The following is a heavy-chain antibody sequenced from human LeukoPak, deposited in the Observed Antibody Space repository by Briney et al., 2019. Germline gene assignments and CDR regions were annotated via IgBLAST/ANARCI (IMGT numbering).Heavy chain of an antibody. D-gene: IGHD1-26*01. J-gene: IGHJ6*03. V-gene: IGHV3-74*01. CDR3: ARDPYSGGYGNDYYYYMDV. CDR1: GFTLGTYW. CDR2: ISYDGSNT. Sequence: GGSLRLSCAASGFTLGTYWVHWVRQAPGKGLVWVSRISYDGSNTNYADFVKGRFTISRDNARNSLYLQMNSLRAEDTAVYYCARDPYSGGYGNDYYYYMDVWGKGTTVTISS.